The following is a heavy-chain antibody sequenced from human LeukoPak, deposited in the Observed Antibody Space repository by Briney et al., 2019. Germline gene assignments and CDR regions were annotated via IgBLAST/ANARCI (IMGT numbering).Heavy chain of an antibody. CDR2: ISPKSGDT. J-gene: IGHJ4*02. D-gene: IGHD2-2*01. V-gene: IGHV1-2*02. CDR1: GYTFSGYY. Sequence: ASVKVSCKASGYTFSGYYMHWVRQAPGQGHEWMGWISPKSGDTNYAQNFQGRVTMTRDTSISTAYMELSRLTSDDTAVYYCARGRDKTTSPAIDYWGQGTLVTGSS. CDR3: ARGRDKTTSPAIDY.